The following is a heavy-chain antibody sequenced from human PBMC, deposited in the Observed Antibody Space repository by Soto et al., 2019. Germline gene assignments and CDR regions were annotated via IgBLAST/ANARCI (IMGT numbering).Heavy chain of an antibody. CDR2: ISTYSGDT. Sequence: QVHLVQSGVEVKTPGASVKVSCQASGYTFFTYDISWVRQAPGQGLEWMGWISTYSGDTKYAQNFQGRVTMTTDTSTTTASLELRSLRSDDTAVYYCARHHGPTTSENWFDPWGQGTLVTVSS. D-gene: IGHD5-12*01. CDR3: ARHHGPTTSENWFDP. J-gene: IGHJ5*02. V-gene: IGHV1-18*01. CDR1: GYTFFTYD.